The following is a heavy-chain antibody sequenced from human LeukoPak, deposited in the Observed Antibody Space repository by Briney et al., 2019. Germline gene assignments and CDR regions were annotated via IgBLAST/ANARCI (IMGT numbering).Heavy chain of an antibody. CDR3: ARDHKAGIAVAGTTSDY. CDR2: ISSTGSYT. D-gene: IGHD6-19*01. CDR1: GFTFSDDY. V-gene: IGHV3-11*05. J-gene: IGHJ4*02. Sequence: KSGGSLRLSCAASGFTFSDDYMSWIRQAPGKGLEWVSFISSTGSYTNYADSVKDRFTISRDNAKNLLYLQMNSLRAEDTAVYYCARDHKAGIAVAGTTSDYWGQGTLVTVSS.